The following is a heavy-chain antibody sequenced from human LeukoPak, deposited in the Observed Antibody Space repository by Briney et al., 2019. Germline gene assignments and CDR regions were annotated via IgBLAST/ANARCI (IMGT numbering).Heavy chain of an antibody. CDR2: ISGSGGST. J-gene: IGHJ4*02. D-gene: IGHD6-13*01. CDR1: GFTFSSYA. V-gene: IGHV3-23*01. CDR3: AKDWENYSSSWYIFDY. Sequence: GGSLRLSCAASGFTFSSYAMSWVRQAPGKGLEWVSAISGSGGSTYYADSVKGRFTISRDNSKNTLYLQMNSLRAEDTDVYYCAKDWENYSSSWYIFDYWGQGTLVTVSS.